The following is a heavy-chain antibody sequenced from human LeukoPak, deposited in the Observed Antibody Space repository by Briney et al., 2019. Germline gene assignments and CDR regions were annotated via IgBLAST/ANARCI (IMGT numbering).Heavy chain of an antibody. CDR1: GYIFTSYY. Sequence: ASVKVSCKASGYIFTSYYIHWVRQAPGQGLEWMGIINPSGGSTIYPQKFQGRVSITRDTSTSTVYVELNSLRSEDTAVYYCARVPFLLSGFWDYCGQGALVTVSS. J-gene: IGHJ4*02. CDR2: INPSGGST. CDR3: ARVPFLLSGFWDY. V-gene: IGHV1-46*01. D-gene: IGHD6-25*01.